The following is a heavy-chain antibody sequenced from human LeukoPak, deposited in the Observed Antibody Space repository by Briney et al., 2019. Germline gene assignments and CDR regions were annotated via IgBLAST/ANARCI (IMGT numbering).Heavy chain of an antibody. Sequence: GASVKVSCKASGYTFTGYYMHWVRQAPGQGLEWMGWINPNSGGTNYAQKFQGRVTMTRDTSISTAYMELSRLRAEDTALYYCAKDIEGAINLNGAFDIWGQGTMVTVSS. CDR1: GYTFTGYY. J-gene: IGHJ3*02. CDR3: AKDIEGAINLNGAFDI. V-gene: IGHV1-2*02. CDR2: INPNSGGT. D-gene: IGHD1-26*01.